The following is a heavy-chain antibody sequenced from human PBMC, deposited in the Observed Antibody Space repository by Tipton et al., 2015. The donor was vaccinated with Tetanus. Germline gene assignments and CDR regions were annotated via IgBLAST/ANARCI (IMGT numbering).Heavy chain of an antibody. CDR2: ISYGSTTI. Sequence: GSLRLSCAASGFTFSDYSMNWVRQAPGKGLEWVSYISYGSTTIYYADSVKGRFTISRDNAKNSLYLQMNSLRPDDTALYYCAKDVHTRMVTIDHWGQGTQVTVSS. D-gene: IGHD5-18*01. CDR3: AKDVHTRMVTIDH. J-gene: IGHJ4*02. CDR1: GFTFSDYS. V-gene: IGHV3-48*04.